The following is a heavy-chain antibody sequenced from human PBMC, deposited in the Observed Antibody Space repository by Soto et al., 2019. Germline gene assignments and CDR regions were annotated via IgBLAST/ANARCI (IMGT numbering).Heavy chain of an antibody. V-gene: IGHV4-28*01. CDR2: IYYSGST. J-gene: IGHJ4*02. Sequence: SETLSLTCAVSGYSISSSNWWGWIRQPPGKGLEWIGYIYYSGSTYYNPSLKSRVTMSVDTSKNQFSLKLSSVTAVDTAVYYCARTFWSGYEMLFDYWGQGTLVTVSS. CDR3: ARTFWSGYEMLFDY. D-gene: IGHD5-12*01. CDR1: GYSISSSNW.